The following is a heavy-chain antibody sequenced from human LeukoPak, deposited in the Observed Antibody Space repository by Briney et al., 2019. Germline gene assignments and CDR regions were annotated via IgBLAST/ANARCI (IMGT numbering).Heavy chain of an antibody. CDR3: AKDDDYVEYGYYFDF. J-gene: IGHJ4*02. D-gene: IGHD4-17*01. CDR1: GFTFSSYA. Sequence: PGGSLRLSCAASGFTFSSYAMSWVRQAPGKGLEWVSAIGGRGTITYYVDSVKGRFTISKDNSKNTLYLQMNSLRAEDTAVYYCAKDDDYVEYGYYFDFWGQGPLVTVSS. V-gene: IGHV3-23*01. CDR2: IGGRGTIT.